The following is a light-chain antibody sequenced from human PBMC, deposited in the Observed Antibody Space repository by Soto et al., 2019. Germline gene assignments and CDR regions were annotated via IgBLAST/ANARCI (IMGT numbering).Light chain of an antibody. CDR3: QQYDTHFWT. Sequence: DIQMTQSPSTLSASVGDRVTVTCRASQSISSSLAWFQQKPGKAPKLLMYHVPRLNSGVSSRFIGSGSGTEFTLTISSLQPDDFATYYCQQYDTHFWTFGQGTKVEIK. CDR2: HVP. CDR1: QSISSS. V-gene: IGKV1-5*03. J-gene: IGKJ1*01.